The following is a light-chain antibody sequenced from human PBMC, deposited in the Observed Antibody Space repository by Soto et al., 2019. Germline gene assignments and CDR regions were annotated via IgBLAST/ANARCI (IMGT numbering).Light chain of an antibody. Sequence: EIVLTQSPGTLSLSPGETASLSCRASQSVISDFLAWYQQTRGQPPRLLIYDVSKMATGIPARFSGSGSGTAFTLTISRVEPEDAAVYYCQQTFHSPRTFGQGTRLEIK. CDR2: DVS. CDR3: QQTFHSPRT. CDR1: QSVISDF. J-gene: IGKJ2*01. V-gene: IGKV3-20*01.